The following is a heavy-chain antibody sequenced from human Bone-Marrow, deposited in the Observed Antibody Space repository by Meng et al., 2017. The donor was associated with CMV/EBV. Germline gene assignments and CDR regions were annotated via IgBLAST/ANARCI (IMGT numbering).Heavy chain of an antibody. Sequence: GESLKISCVASGLTFSSAEINLVRQAPGKGLEWVAYISSTGNTIYYADSVKDRFIISRDNAENSVYLQMNSLRAEDTAVYYCARAQISPGAFEIWGQGTMVTVSS. J-gene: IGHJ3*02. CDR1: GLTFSSAE. CDR3: ARAQISPGAFEI. D-gene: IGHD7-27*01. CDR2: ISSTGNTI. V-gene: IGHV3-48*03.